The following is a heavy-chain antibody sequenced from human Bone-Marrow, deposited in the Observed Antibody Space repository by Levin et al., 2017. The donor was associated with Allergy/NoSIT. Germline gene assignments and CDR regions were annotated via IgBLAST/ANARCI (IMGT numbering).Heavy chain of an antibody. V-gene: IGHV1-46*01. J-gene: IGHJ4*02. CDR1: GYTFTTYY. CDR2: INPSTGGT. Sequence: ASVKVSCKASGYTFTTYYIHWVRQAPGQGLEWVGLINPSTGGTSYAQKVQGRVTMTRDTSTNTVYMQLSGLRSDETAGYYCARPGYYGSGNYDSWGQGTLVTISS. CDR3: ARPGYYGSGNYDS. D-gene: IGHD3-10*01.